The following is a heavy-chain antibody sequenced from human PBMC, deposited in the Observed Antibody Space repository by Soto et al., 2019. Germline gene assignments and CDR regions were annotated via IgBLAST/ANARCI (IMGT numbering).Heavy chain of an antibody. J-gene: IGHJ4*02. D-gene: IGHD4-17*01. CDR1: GGSVSSGSYY. CDR3: ARLRVTTPIDY. CDR2: IYYSGST. Sequence: QVQLQESGPGLVKPSETLSLTCTVSGGSVSSGSYYWSWIRQPPGKGLEWIGYIYYSGSTNYNPSLISRVTMSVDTSKNQFSLTLRSVTAADTAVYYCARLRVTTPIDYWGQGTLVTVSS. V-gene: IGHV4-61*01.